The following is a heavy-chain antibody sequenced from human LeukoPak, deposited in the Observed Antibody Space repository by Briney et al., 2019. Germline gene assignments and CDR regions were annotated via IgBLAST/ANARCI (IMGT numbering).Heavy chain of an antibody. J-gene: IGHJ4*02. CDR1: GFTFSSYG. Sequence: GRSLRLSCAASGFTFSSYGMHWVRQAPGKGLEWVAVISYDGSNKYYADSVKGRFTISRDNSKNTLYLQMNSLRAEDTAVYYCAKTGYYYGSGRDYFDYWGLGTLVTVSS. V-gene: IGHV3-30*18. CDR2: ISYDGSNK. CDR3: AKTGYYYGSGRDYFDY. D-gene: IGHD3-10*01.